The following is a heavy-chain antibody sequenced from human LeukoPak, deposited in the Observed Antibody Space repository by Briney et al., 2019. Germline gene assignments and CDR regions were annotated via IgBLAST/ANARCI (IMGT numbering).Heavy chain of an antibody. D-gene: IGHD1-26*01. Sequence: PGGSLRLSCTTSGFTFGDYAMSWVRQAPGKGLEWVGFVRSKAYGGTTEYAASVKGRFTISRDDSKSIAFLQMNSLKTEDTAVYYCTRDNWSGNYRIDYWGQGTLVTVSS. CDR1: GFTFGDYA. J-gene: IGHJ4*02. V-gene: IGHV3-49*04. CDR2: VRSKAYGGTT. CDR3: TRDNWSGNYRIDY.